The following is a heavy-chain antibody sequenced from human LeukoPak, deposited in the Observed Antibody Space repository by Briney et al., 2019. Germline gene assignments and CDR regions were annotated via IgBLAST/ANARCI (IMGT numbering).Heavy chain of an antibody. D-gene: IGHD4-17*01. V-gene: IGHV4-30-4*07. CDR3: ARGDDYGDYGDY. Sequence: SETLSLTCAVSGGSISSGGYSWSWIRQPPGKGLEWIGYIYYSGSTYYNPSLKSRVTISVDTSKNQFSLKLSSVTAADTAVYYCARGDDYGDYGDYWGQGTLVTVSS. CDR2: IYYSGST. J-gene: IGHJ4*02. CDR1: GGSISSGGYS.